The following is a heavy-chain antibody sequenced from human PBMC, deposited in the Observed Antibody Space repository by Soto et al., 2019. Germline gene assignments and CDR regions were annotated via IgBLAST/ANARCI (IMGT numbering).Heavy chain of an antibody. J-gene: IGHJ6*02. CDR3: ASGKADSSSGKGNYYYGMDV. V-gene: IGHV4-31*03. Sequence: QVQLQESGPGLVKPSQTLSLTCTVSGGSISSGGYYWIWIRQHPGKGLEWIGYIYYSGSTYYNPALKIRVTISVDEAKNHFSLKLSSVPAADTAVYYCASGKADSSSGKGNYYYGMDVWGHGTTVTVSS. CDR1: GGSISSGGYY. D-gene: IGHD6-13*01. CDR2: IYYSGST.